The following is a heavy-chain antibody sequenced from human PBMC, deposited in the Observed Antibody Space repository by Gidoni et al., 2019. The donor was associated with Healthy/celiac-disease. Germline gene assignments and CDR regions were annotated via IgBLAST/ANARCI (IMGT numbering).Heavy chain of an antibody. D-gene: IGHD5-12*01. V-gene: IGHV2-26*01. CDR2: IFSNDEK. J-gene: IGHJ4*02. Sequence: QVTLKESGPVLVKPTETLTLTCTVSGFSLSNARRGVSWIRQPPGKALEWLAHIFSNDEKSYSTSLKSRLTISKDTSKSQVVLTMTNMDPVDTATYYCARMPFRRDGYKSRLGYFDYWGQGTLVTVSS. CDR3: ARMPFRRDGYKSRLGYFDY. CDR1: GFSLSNARRG.